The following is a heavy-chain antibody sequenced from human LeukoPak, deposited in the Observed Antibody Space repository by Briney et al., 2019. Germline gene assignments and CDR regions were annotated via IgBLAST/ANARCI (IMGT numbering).Heavy chain of an antibody. D-gene: IGHD4/OR15-4a*01. CDR2: ISSSSSYI. V-gene: IGHV3-21*01. Sequence: PGGSLRLSCAASGFTFSSYSMNWVRQAPGKGLEWVSSISSSSSYIYYADSVKGRFTISRDNAKNSLYLQMNSLRAEDTAVYYCAREGAPSDAFDIWGQGTMVTVSS. J-gene: IGHJ3*02. CDR1: GFTFSSYS. CDR3: AREGAPSDAFDI.